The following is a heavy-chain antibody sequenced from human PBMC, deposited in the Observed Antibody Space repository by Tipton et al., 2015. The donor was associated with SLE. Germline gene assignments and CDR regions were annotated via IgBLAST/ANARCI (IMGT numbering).Heavy chain of an antibody. V-gene: IGHV4-61*09. J-gene: IGHJ4*02. Sequence: TLSLTCTVSGGSISSRSYYWSWIRQPAGKGLEWIGYIYTSGSTNYNPSLKSRVTISVDTSKNQFSLKLSSVTAADTAVYYCASSYDFWSGYFDYWGQGTLVTVSS. D-gene: IGHD3-3*01. CDR1: GGSISSRSYY. CDR2: IYTSGST. CDR3: ASSYDFWSGYFDY.